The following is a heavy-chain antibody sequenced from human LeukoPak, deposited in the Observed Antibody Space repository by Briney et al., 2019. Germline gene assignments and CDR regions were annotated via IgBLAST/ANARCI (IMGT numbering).Heavy chain of an antibody. CDR2: ISGSGGST. Sequence: GGSLRLSCAASGFTFSSYAMSWVRQAPGKGLEWVSAISGSGGSTYYADSVKGRFTISRDNSKNTLYLQMNSLRAEDTAVYYCAKVHHPTIRGNYGMDVWGQGTTVTVSS. D-gene: IGHD3-10*01. J-gene: IGHJ6*02. CDR1: GFTFSSYA. V-gene: IGHV3-23*01. CDR3: AKVHHPTIRGNYGMDV.